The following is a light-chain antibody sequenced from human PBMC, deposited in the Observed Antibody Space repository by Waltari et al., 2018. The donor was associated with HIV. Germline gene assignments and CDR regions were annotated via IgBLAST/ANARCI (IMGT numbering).Light chain of an antibody. V-gene: IGLV1-40*01. CDR3: QTYDSSLSGPV. CDR2: ASY. Sequence: QSVLTQPPSVSGAPGPRVTTSCTGSSSTIGPGSHIPWYQQLPGTAPKLLIYASYNRPSGVPDRFSGSKSGTSASLAITGLQAEDEADYYCQTYDSSLSGPVFGGGTKLTVL. J-gene: IGLJ2*01. CDR1: SSTIGPGSH.